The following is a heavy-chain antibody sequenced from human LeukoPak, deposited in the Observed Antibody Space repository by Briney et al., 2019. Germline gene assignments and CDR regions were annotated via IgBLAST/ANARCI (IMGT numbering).Heavy chain of an antibody. V-gene: IGHV1-18*04. D-gene: IGHD2-2*01. CDR3: ARDPPIVVVPAALDY. CDR1: GYTFTSYG. CDR2: ISAYNGNT. J-gene: IGHJ4*02. Sequence: ASVKVSCKASGYTFTSYGISWVRQAPGQGLEWMGWISAYNGNTNYAQKLQGRVTMTTDTSTSTAYMELGSLRSDDTAVYYCARDPPIVVVPAALDYWGQGTLVTVSS.